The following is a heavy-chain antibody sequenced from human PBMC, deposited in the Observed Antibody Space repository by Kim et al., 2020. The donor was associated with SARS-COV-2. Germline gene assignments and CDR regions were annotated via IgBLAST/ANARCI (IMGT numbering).Heavy chain of an antibody. CDR1: GGTFSSYA. Sequence: SVKVSCKASGGTFSSYAISWVRQAHGQGLEWMGRIIPIFGIANYAQKFQGRVTITADKSTSTAYMELSSLRSEDTAVYYCARGPDSSGYTIYYYYMDVWGKGTTVTVSS. CDR2: IIPIFGIA. D-gene: IGHD3-22*01. J-gene: IGHJ6*03. CDR3: ARGPDSSGYTIYYYYMDV. V-gene: IGHV1-69*04.